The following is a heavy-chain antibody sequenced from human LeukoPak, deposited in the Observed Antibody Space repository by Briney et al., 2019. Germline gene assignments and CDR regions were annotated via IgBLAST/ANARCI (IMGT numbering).Heavy chain of an antibody. D-gene: IGHD6-13*01. CDR1: GFTFSTYA. Sequence: PGGSLRLSCSASGFTFSTYAIHWVRQAPGNGLEYVSGISDNGDTTSYADSVKGRFIISRDNSKNTLFLQMSSLIPEDTAVYYCVKDRSSWYYFDYWGQGALVSVPS. CDR3: VKDRSSWYYFDY. V-gene: IGHV3-64D*06. CDR2: ISDNGDTT. J-gene: IGHJ4*02.